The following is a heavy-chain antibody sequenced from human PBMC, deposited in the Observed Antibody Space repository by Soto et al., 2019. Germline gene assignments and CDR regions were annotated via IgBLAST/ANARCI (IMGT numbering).Heavy chain of an antibody. CDR1: GFTFSSYA. J-gene: IGHJ6*02. CDR3: AKDRDGAAAGPTKFYGMDV. Sequence: EVQLLESGGGLVQPGGSLRLSCAASGFTFSSYAMSWVRQAPGKGLEWVSVISGSGDSTYYADSVRGRFTISRDNSKNPLYLQMNSLRAEDTAVYYCAKDRDGAAAGPTKFYGMDVWGQGTTVTVS. D-gene: IGHD6-13*01. CDR2: ISGSGDST. V-gene: IGHV3-23*01.